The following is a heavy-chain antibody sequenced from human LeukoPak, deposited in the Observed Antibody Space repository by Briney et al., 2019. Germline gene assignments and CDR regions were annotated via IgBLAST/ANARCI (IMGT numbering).Heavy chain of an antibody. V-gene: IGHV3-7*03. J-gene: IGHJ4*02. CDR1: GFTFTDYF. CDR2: IKHNGGEK. CDR3: AKEGGVAVAMNEFDY. Sequence: PGGSLRLSCVASGFTFTDYFMSWVRQAPGKGLEWVASIKHNGGEKYYVDSVKGRFTISRDNAKNSLYLEMSSLRAEDTAVYYCAKEGGVAVAMNEFDYWGQGTLVTVSS. D-gene: IGHD6-19*01.